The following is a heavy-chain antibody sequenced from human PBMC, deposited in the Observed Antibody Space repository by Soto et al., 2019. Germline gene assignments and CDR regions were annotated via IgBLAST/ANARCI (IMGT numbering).Heavy chain of an antibody. CDR3: ARMWVNYSDSSGYYSVHYYGMDV. CDR1: GFSLSTSGMC. D-gene: IGHD3-22*01. Sequence: SGPTLVNPTQTLTLTCTFSGFSLSTSGMCVSWIRQPPGKALEWLALIDWDDDKYYSTSLKTRLTISKDTSKNQVVLTMTNMDPVDTATYYCARMWVNYSDSSGYYSVHYYGMDVWGQGTTVTVSS. V-gene: IGHV2-70*01. J-gene: IGHJ6*02. CDR2: IDWDDDK.